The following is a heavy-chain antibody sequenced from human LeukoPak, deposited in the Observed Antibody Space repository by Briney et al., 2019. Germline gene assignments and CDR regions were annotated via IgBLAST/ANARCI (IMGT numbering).Heavy chain of an antibody. V-gene: IGHV4-59*11. D-gene: IGHD4-17*01. CDR3: ARGGTTVTPGLLWFDP. Sequence: NPSETLSLTCSVSGGSISSHYWSGIRQPPGKGLEWIGYIYYSGSTKYNPSLKSRVTISVDTSKNQFSLKLSSVTAADTAVYYCARGGTTVTPGLLWFDPWGQGTLVTVSS. CDR2: IYYSGST. J-gene: IGHJ5*02. CDR1: GGSISSHY.